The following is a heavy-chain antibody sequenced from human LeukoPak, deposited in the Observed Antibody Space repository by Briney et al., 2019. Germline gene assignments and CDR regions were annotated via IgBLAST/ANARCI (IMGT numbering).Heavy chain of an antibody. CDR1: GGSFSGFY. J-gene: IGHJ2*01. CDR3: ARVPKYFDL. V-gene: IGHV4-34*01. Sequence: SETLTLTCAVYGGSFSGFYWTWIRQPPGKGLEWIGQINHSRSTHYNPSLKSRVTISVDTSKNQFSLKLSSVTAADTAVYYCARVPKYFDLWGRGTLVTVSS. CDR2: INHSRST.